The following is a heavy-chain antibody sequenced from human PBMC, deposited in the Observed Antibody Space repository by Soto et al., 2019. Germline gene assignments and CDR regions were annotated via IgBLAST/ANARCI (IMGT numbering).Heavy chain of an antibody. V-gene: IGHV5-10-1*01. CDR3: ARRIRSPSRLSHGMDV. CDR1: GYSFTNYW. Sequence: GESLKISCKGSGYSFTNYWISWVRQMPGKGLEWMGRIDPSDSYTNYSPSFQGHVTISADKSISTAYLQWSSLKASDTAMYFCARRIRSPSRLSHGMDVWGQGTTVTVSS. J-gene: IGHJ6*02. CDR2: IDPSDSYT. D-gene: IGHD4-17*01.